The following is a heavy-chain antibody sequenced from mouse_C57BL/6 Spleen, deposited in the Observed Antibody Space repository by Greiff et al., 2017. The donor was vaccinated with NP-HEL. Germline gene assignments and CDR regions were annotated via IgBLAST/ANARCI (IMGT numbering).Heavy chain of an antibody. Sequence: VQLQQSGAELVKPGDSVTISCKASGYAFSSYWMNWVKPRPGKGLEWIGQIYPGDGDTNYNGKFKGKATLTADKSSSTAYRQLSSLTSEDPAVYFCARSDYDYDGTSFAYWGQGTLVTDSA. D-gene: IGHD2-4*01. V-gene: IGHV1-80*01. CDR2: IYPGDGDT. CDR3: ARSDYDYDGTSFAY. J-gene: IGHJ3*01. CDR1: GYAFSSYW.